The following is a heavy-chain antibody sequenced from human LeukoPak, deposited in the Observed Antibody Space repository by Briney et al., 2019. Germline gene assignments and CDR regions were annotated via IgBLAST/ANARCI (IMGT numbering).Heavy chain of an antibody. CDR2: INPDGGAK. V-gene: IGHV3-7*02. CDR3: ASWGAGGNS. J-gene: IGHJ4*02. CDR1: GFTLSTYW. D-gene: IGHD3-16*01. Sequence: PGGSLRLSCEAPGFTLSTYWMNWVRQVPGKGLEWVGNINPDGGAKRYVDSVKGRFTIARDNADNSLSLQMNSLRAEDTAVYYCASWGAGGNSWGQGTLVTVSS.